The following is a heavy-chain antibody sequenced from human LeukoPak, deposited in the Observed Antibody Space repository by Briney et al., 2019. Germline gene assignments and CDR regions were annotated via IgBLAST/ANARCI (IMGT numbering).Heavy chain of an antibody. Sequence: PGRSLRLSCAASGFTFSSYGMHWVRQAPGKGLEWVAVISSDGGNKYYADSVKGRFTISRDNSKNTLFLQIDSLRAEDTAVYYCAKPYYYDSSGYYYAPDYWGQGTLVTVSS. CDR3: AKPYYYDSSGYYYAPDY. V-gene: IGHV3-30*18. J-gene: IGHJ4*02. CDR2: ISSDGGNK. D-gene: IGHD3-22*01. CDR1: GFTFSSYG.